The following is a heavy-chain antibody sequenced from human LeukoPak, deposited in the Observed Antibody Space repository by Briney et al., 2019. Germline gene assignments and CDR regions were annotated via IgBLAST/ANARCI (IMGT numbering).Heavy chain of an antibody. Sequence: SETLSLTCAVYGGSFSGYYWSWIRQPPGKGLEWIGEINHSGSTNYNPSLKSRVTISVDTSKNQFSLKLSSVTAADTAVYYCAKGGQLVFDYWGQGTLVTVSS. CDR2: INHSGST. CDR1: GGSFSGYY. V-gene: IGHV4-34*01. D-gene: IGHD6-6*01. CDR3: AKGGQLVFDY. J-gene: IGHJ4*02.